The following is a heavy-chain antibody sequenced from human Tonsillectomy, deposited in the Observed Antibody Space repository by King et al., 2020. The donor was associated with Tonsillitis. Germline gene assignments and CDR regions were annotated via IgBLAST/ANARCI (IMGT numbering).Heavy chain of an antibody. D-gene: IGHD2-2*01. CDR2: ISWNSGSI. Sequence: DVQLVESGGGLVQPGRSLRLSCAASGFSFDDYAMHWVRQAPGKGLEWVSGISWNSGSIGYADSVKGRVTISRDNAKNSLYLQMNSLRAEDTALYYCAKDIGPEPGARRGSGYYYGMDVWGQGTTVTVSS. CDR1: GFSFDDYA. CDR3: AKDIGPEPGARRGSGYYYGMDV. J-gene: IGHJ6*02. V-gene: IGHV3-9*01.